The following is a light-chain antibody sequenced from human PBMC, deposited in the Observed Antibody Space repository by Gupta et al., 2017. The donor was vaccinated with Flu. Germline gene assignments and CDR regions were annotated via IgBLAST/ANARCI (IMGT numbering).Light chain of an antibody. Sequence: DIQLTQSPSFLSASVGDRVTITCRASQGISSYLAWYQQKPGKAPKLLIYAASTLQSGVPSRFSGRGAGKEFPLTISRQEDEDFANYCYQKINSYFTFGGGTKVEIK. J-gene: IGKJ4*01. CDR2: AAS. V-gene: IGKV1-9*01. CDR3: QKINSYFT. CDR1: QGISSY.